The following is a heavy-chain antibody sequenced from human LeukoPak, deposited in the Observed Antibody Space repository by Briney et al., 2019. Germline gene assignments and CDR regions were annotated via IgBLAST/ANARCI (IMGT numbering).Heavy chain of an antibody. D-gene: IGHD3-9*01. Sequence: PSGTLSLTCTVSGGSISSYYWSWIRQPPGKGLEWIGYIYYSGGTNYNPSLKSRVTISVDTSKNQFSLKLSSVTAADTAVYYCARTHFTYYDILSHYWYFDLWGRGTLVTVSS. V-gene: IGHV4-59*08. CDR1: GGSISSYY. CDR3: ARTHFTYYDILSHYWYFDL. CDR2: IYYSGGT. J-gene: IGHJ2*01.